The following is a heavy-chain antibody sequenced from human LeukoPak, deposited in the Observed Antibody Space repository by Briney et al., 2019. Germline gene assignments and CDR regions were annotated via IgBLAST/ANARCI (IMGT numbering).Heavy chain of an antibody. J-gene: IGHJ4*02. CDR2: IYTSGTT. CDR3: ARVYCTGGNCYHFDY. CDR1: GGSVSSGSSY. D-gene: IGHD2-15*01. V-gene: IGHV4-61*02. Sequence: SQTLSLTCTVSGGSVSSGSSYWSWIRQPAGKGLECIGRIYTSGTTDYNPSLKGRVTISLDTSKNQVSLRLTSVTAADTAVYYCARVYCTGGNCYHFDYWDQGTLVTVSS.